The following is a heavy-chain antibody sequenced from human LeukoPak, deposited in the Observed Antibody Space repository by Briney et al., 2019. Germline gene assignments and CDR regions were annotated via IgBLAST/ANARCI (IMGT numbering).Heavy chain of an antibody. CDR2: IRSDGSNK. Sequence: PGGSLRLSCAASGFTFSDYAMHWVRQAPGKGPERVAFIRSDGSNKHYAESLKGRFTISRDNSKNTLYLQVNSLRTEDTAVYYCAKPKYPDSWTGHLTDSWGQGTLVAVSS. V-gene: IGHV3-30*02. CDR1: GFTFSDYA. J-gene: IGHJ4*02. CDR3: AKPKYPDSWTGHLTDS. D-gene: IGHD3/OR15-3a*01.